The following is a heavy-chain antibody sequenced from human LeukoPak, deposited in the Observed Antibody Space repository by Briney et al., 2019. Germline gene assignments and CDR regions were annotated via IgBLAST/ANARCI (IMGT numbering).Heavy chain of an antibody. Sequence: TGGSLRLSCAASGFTFSSYAMSWVRQAPGKGLEWVSAISGSGGSTYYADSVKGRFTISRDNSKNTLYLQMSSLRAEDTAVYYCAKDAGVTFPYSSNPEDAFDIWGQGTMVTVSS. V-gene: IGHV3-23*01. J-gene: IGHJ3*02. CDR3: AKDAGVTFPYSSNPEDAFDI. CDR1: GFTFSSYA. D-gene: IGHD6-13*01. CDR2: ISGSGGST.